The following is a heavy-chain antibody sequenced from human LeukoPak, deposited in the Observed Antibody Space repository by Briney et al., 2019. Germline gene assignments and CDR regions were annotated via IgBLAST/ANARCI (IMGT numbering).Heavy chain of an antibody. D-gene: IGHD2-2*01. V-gene: IGHV5-51*01. Sequence: GXXLKISCKGSGYSFTSYWIGWVRQMPGKGLGWMGIIYPGDSDTRYSPSFQGQVTISADKSISTAYLQWSSLKASDTAMYYCARGALGYCSSTSCYNFDYWGQGTLVTVSS. J-gene: IGHJ4*02. CDR2: IYPGDSDT. CDR1: GYSFTSYW. CDR3: ARGALGYCSSTSCYNFDY.